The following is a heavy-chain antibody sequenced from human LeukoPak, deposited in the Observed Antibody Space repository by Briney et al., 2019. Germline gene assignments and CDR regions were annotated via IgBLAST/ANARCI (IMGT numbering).Heavy chain of an antibody. V-gene: IGHV4-61*02. CDR1: GGSISSSSYY. J-gene: IGHJ6*03. Sequence: SETLSLTCTVSGGSISSSSYYWSWIRQPAGKGLEWIGRIYTSGSTNYNPSLKSRVTISVDTSKNQFSLKLSSVTAADTAVYYCARGLCSSTSCYRYYYMDVWGKGTTVTVSS. CDR2: IYTSGST. CDR3: ARGLCSSTSCYRYYYMDV. D-gene: IGHD2-2*01.